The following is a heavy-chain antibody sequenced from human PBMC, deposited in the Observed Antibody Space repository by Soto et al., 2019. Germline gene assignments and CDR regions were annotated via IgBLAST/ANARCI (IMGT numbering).Heavy chain of an antibody. Sequence: PSETLSLTCTVSGGSISSYYWSWIRQPAGKGLEWIGRIYTSGSTNYNPSLKSRVTMSVDTSKNQFSLKLSSVTAADTAVYYCARDLRLGYCSSTSCPHPKNWFDPCGQGTLVTVS. CDR2: IYTSGST. CDR3: ARDLRLGYCSSTSCPHPKNWFDP. J-gene: IGHJ5*02. V-gene: IGHV4-4*07. CDR1: GGSISSYY. D-gene: IGHD2-2*01.